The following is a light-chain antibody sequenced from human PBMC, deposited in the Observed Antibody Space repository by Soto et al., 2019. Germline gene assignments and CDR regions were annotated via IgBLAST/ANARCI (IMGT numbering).Light chain of an antibody. CDR1: QSLLHSNGYNY. CDR2: LGS. J-gene: IGKJ2*01. CDR3: MQALQTPRT. Sequence: DIVMTQSPLSLPVTPGEPASISCRSSQSLLHSNGYNYLDLYLQKPGQSPQLLIYLGSNRASGVPDRFSGSRSGTDFTLKISRVEAEDVGVYYCMQALQTPRTFGQGTKLEIK. V-gene: IGKV2-28*01.